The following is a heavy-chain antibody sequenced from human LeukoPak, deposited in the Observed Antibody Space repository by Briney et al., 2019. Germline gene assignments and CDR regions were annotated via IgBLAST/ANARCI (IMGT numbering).Heavy chain of an antibody. D-gene: IGHD3-10*01. CDR1: GGSISSYY. J-gene: IGHJ4*02. CDR3: ARGGVDIDY. Sequence: PSETLSVTCIVSGGSISSYYWSWIRQPPGKGLEWIGYIYYSGSTNYNPSLKSRVTISVDTSKNQFSLKLSSVTAADTAVYFCARGGVDIDYWGQGTLVTVSS. V-gene: IGHV4-59*01. CDR2: IYYSGST.